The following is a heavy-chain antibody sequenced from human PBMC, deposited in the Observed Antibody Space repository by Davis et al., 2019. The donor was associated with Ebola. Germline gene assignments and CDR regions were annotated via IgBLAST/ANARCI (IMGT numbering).Heavy chain of an antibody. CDR1: GYTFTSYA. D-gene: IGHD3-9*01. V-gene: IGHV1-3*01. Sequence: ASVKVSCKASGYTFTSYAMHWVRQAPGQRLEWMGWINAGNGNTKYSQKFQGRVTITADESTSTAYMELSSLRSEDTAVYYCARTLPILTGYYSYYYYGMDVWGKGTTVTVSS. J-gene: IGHJ6*04. CDR3: ARTLPILTGYYSYYYYGMDV. CDR2: INAGNGNT.